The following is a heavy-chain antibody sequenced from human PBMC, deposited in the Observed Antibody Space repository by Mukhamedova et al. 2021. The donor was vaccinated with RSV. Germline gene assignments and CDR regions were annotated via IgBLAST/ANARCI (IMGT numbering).Heavy chain of an antibody. CDR2: ISYDGSNK. CDR3: ARGQIRAARPDYNWFDP. D-gene: IGHD6-6*01. CDR1: SSYA. Sequence: SSYAMHWVRQAPGKGLEWVAVISYDGSNKYYADSVKGRFTISRDNSKNTLYLQMNSLRAEDTAVYYGARGQIRAARPDYNWFDP. V-gene: IGHV3-30-3*01. J-gene: IGHJ5*02.